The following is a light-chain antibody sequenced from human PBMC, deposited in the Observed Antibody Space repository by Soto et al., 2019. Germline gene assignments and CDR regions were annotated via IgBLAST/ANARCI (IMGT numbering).Light chain of an antibody. J-gene: IGKJ4*01. Sequence: EVVMTQSPALLSVSPGERVTLSCRASQSVNNNLAWYQQQPGQAPRLLIYDTSSRATGVPARFSGSGSGTEFTLTISRLKAEDFAVYYCQKYNDRPPLTFGGGTKVDIK. CDR3: QKYNDRPPLT. CDR2: DTS. V-gene: IGKV3-15*01. CDR1: QSVNNN.